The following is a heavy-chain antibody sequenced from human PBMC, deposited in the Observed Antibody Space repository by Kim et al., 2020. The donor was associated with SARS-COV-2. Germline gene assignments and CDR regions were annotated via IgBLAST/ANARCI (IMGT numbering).Heavy chain of an antibody. Sequence: GGSLRLSCAASGFAFNSYAVTWVRQAPGKGLEWVSTVSANGDYTYFADSVKGRFTISRDNSKNMVNLQMNSLRADDTAIYYCVKDLGQWRFDPWGQGTLVTVSS. CDR2: VSANGDYT. V-gene: IGHV3-23*01. CDR1: GFAFNSYA. D-gene: IGHD6-19*01. J-gene: IGHJ5*02. CDR3: VKDLGQWRFDP.